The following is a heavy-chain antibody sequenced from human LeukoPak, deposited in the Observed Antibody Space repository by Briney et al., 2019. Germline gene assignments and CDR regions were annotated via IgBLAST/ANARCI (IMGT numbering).Heavy chain of an antibody. J-gene: IGHJ2*01. V-gene: IGHV3-23*01. CDR1: GFTFSSYS. Sequence: GGSLRLSCAASGFTFSSYSMSWVRQAPGKGLDWVSGISGSGGSTYYADSVKGRFTISRDNSKNTLYLQMNSLRAEDTAVYYCAKDWTGTKPFDLWGRGTLVTVSS. D-gene: IGHD3/OR15-3a*01. CDR2: ISGSGGST. CDR3: AKDWTGTKPFDL.